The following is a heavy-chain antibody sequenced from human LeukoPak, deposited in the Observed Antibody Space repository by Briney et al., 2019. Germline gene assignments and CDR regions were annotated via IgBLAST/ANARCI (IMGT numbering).Heavy chain of an antibody. J-gene: IGHJ4*02. CDR2: IKQDGSEK. CDR1: GFTFSSYW. D-gene: IGHD2-2*01. Sequence: GGSLRLSCAASGFTFSSYWMSWVRQAPGKEPEWVANIKQDGSEKYYVDSVKGRFTVSRDNAKNSVSLQMNSLRAEDTAMYYCVRDRRYCGSTSCIGEFDYWGQGTLVTVSS. V-gene: IGHV3-7*03. CDR3: VRDRRYCGSTSCIGEFDY.